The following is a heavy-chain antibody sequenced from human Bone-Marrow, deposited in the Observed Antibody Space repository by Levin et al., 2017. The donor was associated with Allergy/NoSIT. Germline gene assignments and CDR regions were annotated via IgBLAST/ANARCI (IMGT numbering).Heavy chain of an antibody. CDR1: GFTFSSYG. D-gene: IGHD3-22*01. Sequence: PGESLKISCAASGFTFSSYGMHWVRQAPGKGLEWVAVIWYDGSNKYYADSVKGRFTISRDNSKNTLYLQMNSLRAEDTAVYYCARGIYYDDRSGYYPDYWGQGTLVTVSS. V-gene: IGHV3-33*01. CDR3: ARGIYYDDRSGYYPDY. J-gene: IGHJ4*02. CDR2: IWYDGSNK.